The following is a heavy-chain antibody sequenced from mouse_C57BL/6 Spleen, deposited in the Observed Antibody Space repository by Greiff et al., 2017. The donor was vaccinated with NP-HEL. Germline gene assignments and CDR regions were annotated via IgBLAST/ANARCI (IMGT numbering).Heavy chain of an antibody. D-gene: IGHD3-2*01. J-gene: IGHJ3*01. V-gene: IGHV14-1*01. CDR2: IDPEDGDT. CDR3: TTLDSPGFAY. Sequence: EVQLQQSGAELVRPGASVKLSCTASGFNIKEYYMHWVKQRPEQGLEWIGRIDPEDGDTDYAPKFQGKDTMTADTSSNTAFLQLSSLTSEDIAVYYCTTLDSPGFAYWGQGTLVTVSA. CDR1: GFNIKEYY.